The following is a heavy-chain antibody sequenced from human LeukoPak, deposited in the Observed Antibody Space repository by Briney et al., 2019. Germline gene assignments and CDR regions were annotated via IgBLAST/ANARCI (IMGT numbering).Heavy chain of an antibody. J-gene: IGHJ6*03. D-gene: IGHD3-22*01. CDR1: GGSISSHY. Sequence: SETLSLTCTVFGGSISSHYWTWIRQPPGKGLEWIGYIYYSGSTNYNPSLKSRITISVDTSKNQFSLKLSSVTAADTAVYYCARSPGSRGYYYYLDVWGKGTTVTVSS. CDR2: IYYSGST. CDR3: ARSPGSRGYYYYLDV. V-gene: IGHV4-59*11.